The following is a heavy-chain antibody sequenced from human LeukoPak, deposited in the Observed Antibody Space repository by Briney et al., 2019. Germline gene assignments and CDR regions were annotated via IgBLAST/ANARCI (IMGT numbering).Heavy chain of an antibody. CDR2: ISSSRSYT. J-gene: IGHJ4*02. V-gene: IGHV3-21*01. CDR1: GFTFISYS. CDR3: ARVVGYYDSSGYSDY. Sequence: GGALRLSCAASGFTFISYSMNWVRQARWKGVECVSSISSSRSYTYYADSVKGRFTISRDNAKNSLYPQMNSLRAEDTAVYYCARVVGYYDSSGYSDYWGQGTLVTVSS. D-gene: IGHD3-22*01.